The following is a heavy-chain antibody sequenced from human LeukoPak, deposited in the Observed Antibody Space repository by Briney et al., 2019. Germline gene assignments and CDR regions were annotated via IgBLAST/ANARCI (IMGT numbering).Heavy chain of an antibody. CDR2: INQDATKE. D-gene: IGHD5-12*01. Sequence: GGSLRLSCAASGFTFSNYWMTWVRQAPGKGLEWVAVINQDATKEYYMDSVKARFTISRDNAKNSVSLQMNSPRAEDTAVYYCVRDGGVSGYDLLDYWGQGTLVTVSS. V-gene: IGHV3-7*01. CDR3: VRDGGVSGYDLLDY. J-gene: IGHJ4*02. CDR1: GFTFSNYW.